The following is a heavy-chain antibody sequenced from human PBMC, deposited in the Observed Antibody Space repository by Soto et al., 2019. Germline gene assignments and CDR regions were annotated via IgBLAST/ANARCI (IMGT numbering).Heavy chain of an antibody. Sequence: QVQLVESGGGLVKPGGSLRLSCAASGFTFSDYYMSWIRQAPGKGLEWVSYISSSSSYTNYADSVKGRFTISRDNAKTSLYLQMNSLRDEDTAVYHWARTIAAAGGRRYFDLWGRGTLVTVSS. CDR1: GFTFSDYY. CDR2: ISSSSSYT. J-gene: IGHJ2*01. V-gene: IGHV3-11*05. CDR3: ARTIAAAGGRRYFDL. D-gene: IGHD6-13*01.